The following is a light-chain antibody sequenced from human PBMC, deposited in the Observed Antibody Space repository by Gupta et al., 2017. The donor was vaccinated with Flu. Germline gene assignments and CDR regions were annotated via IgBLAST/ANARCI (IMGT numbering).Light chain of an antibody. Sequence: VGDRVTISGRATQSIFGWVAWYQHKPGKAPKLLIYKASSLESGVPSRFSGSGSGTEFTLTISSLQPDDFATYYCQQYNSYWTFGQGTKVEIK. CDR1: QSIFGW. J-gene: IGKJ1*01. CDR2: KAS. CDR3: QQYNSYWT. V-gene: IGKV1-5*03.